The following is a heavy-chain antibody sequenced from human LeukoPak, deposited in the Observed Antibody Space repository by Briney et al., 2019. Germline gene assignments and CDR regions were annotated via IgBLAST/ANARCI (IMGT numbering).Heavy chain of an antibody. CDR1: GYSFTSYW. Sequence: GESQKISCKGSGYSFTSYWISWVRQMPGKGLEWMGRIDPSDSYTNYSPSFQGHVTISADKSISTAYLQWSSLKASDTAMYYCARRVGATGWFDPWGQGTLVTVSS. V-gene: IGHV5-10-1*01. J-gene: IGHJ5*02. CDR2: IDPSDSYT. D-gene: IGHD1-26*01. CDR3: ARRVGATGWFDP.